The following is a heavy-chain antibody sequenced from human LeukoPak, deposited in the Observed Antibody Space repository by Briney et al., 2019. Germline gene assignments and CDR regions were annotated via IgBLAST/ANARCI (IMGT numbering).Heavy chain of an antibody. V-gene: IGHV3-7*01. D-gene: IGHD3-22*01. CDR1: GFTFSTYW. Sequence: PGGSLRLSCAASGFTFSTYWLTWVRQAPGKGLEWVANIKQDGSEKFYVDSVKGRFTISRDNAKNSLYLQMNSLRAEDTAVYYCARDGDSSGYLHYYYYGMDVWGQGTTVTVSS. J-gene: IGHJ6*02. CDR2: IKQDGSEK. CDR3: ARDGDSSGYLHYYYYGMDV.